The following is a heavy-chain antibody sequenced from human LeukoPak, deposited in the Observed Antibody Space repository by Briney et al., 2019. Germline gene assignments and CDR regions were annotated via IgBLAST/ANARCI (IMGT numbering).Heavy chain of an antibody. J-gene: IGHJ3*02. CDR3: TRHVDPDPYSPYSYGSEAFDI. D-gene: IGHD5-18*01. V-gene: IGHV3-73*01. CDR1: GFTFNNAW. Sequence: QPGGSVRLSCAASGFTFNNAWMSWVRQAPGKGLEWVGRIRSKANSYATAYAASVKGRFTISRDDSKNTAYLQMNSLKTEDTAVYYCTRHVDPDPYSPYSYGSEAFDIWGQGTMVTVSS. CDR2: IRSKANSYAT.